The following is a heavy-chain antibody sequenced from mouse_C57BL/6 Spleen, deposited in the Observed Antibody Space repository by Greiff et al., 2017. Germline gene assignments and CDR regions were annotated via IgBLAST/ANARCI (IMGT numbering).Heavy chain of an antibody. D-gene: IGHD2-12*01. Sequence: VQVVESGAELVRPGASVTLSCKASGYTFTDYEMHWVKQTPVHGLEWIGAIDPETGGTAYNQKFKGKAILTADKSSSTAYMELRSLTSEDSAVYYCTRDYSLDYWGQGTTLTVSS. J-gene: IGHJ2*01. CDR2: IDPETGGT. CDR3: TRDYSLDY. CDR1: GYTFTDYE. V-gene: IGHV1-15*01.